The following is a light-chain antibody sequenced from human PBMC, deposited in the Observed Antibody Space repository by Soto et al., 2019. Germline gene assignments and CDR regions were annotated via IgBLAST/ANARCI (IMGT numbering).Light chain of an antibody. J-gene: IGKJ1*01. CDR1: QGIIDY. CDR2: AAS. V-gene: IGKV1-27*01. Sequence: DIQMTQSPSSLSASVGDTVTITCRASQGIIDYLAWYQQRPGKVPKLLIYAASTLQTGVPSRFSGSGAGTDFTLTISSLQPEDVGSYYCQKYVTAPQTFGQGTRVEIK. CDR3: QKYVTAPQT.